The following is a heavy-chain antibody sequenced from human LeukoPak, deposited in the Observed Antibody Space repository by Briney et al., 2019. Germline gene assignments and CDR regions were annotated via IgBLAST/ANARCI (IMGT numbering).Heavy chain of an antibody. J-gene: IGHJ4*02. Sequence: PGGSLRLSCSTSGFTFSGFHMNWLRQAPGMGLEHVAWISSLDSTTYYAYSVVGRFTVSRDNDKDLLFLQMDSLREDDTAIYYCARDPHAGIFDSWGQETLVTVSS. CDR2: ISSLDSTT. CDR3: ARDPHAGIFDS. V-gene: IGHV3-48*02. CDR1: GFTFSGFH.